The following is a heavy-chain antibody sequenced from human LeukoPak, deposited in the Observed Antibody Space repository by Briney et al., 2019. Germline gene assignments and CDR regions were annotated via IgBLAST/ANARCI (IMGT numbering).Heavy chain of an antibody. J-gene: IGHJ6*02. CDR3: AREVGDTALNYFGIDV. V-gene: IGHV3-53*01. CDR2: IFSGGAT. Sequence: GGSLRLSCAASGFPVSTNYMSWVRQAPGKGLEWVSIIFSGGATYYADSVKGRFTIPRENSKNTLYLQMTNLRVEDTAVYYCAREVGDTALNYFGIDVWGQGTTVIVS. CDR1: GFPVSTNY. D-gene: IGHD5-18*01.